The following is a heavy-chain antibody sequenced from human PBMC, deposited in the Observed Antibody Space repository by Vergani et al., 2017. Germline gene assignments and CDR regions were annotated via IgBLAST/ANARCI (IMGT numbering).Heavy chain of an antibody. J-gene: IGHJ3*02. CDR1: GYTFTGYY. D-gene: IGHD3-22*01. CDR2: INPNSGGT. CDR3: ARIRGRYYDSSGPYDAFDI. V-gene: IGHV1-2*02. Sequence: QVLLVQSGAEVKKPGASVKVSCKASGYTFTGYYMHWVRQAPGQGLEWMGWINPNSGGTNYAQKFQGRVTMTRDTSISTAYMELSRLRSDDTAVYYCARIRGRYYDSSGPYDAFDIWGQGTMVTVSS.